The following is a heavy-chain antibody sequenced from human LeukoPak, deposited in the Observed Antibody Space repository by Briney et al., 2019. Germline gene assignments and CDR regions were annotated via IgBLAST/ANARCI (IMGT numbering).Heavy chain of an antibody. V-gene: IGHV3-33*01. CDR1: GFTFRNYG. CDR2: MWSDGSKK. D-gene: IGHD3-22*01. J-gene: IGHJ3*02. Sequence: GGSLRLSCAASGFTFRNYGMHWVRQAPGKGLEWVAVMWSDGSKKYYLDSVKDRFTISRDNSKNTLYLEMNSLRAEDTAVYFCASGSDSSGYYAFNIWGQGTMVTVSS. CDR3: ASGSDSSGYYAFNI.